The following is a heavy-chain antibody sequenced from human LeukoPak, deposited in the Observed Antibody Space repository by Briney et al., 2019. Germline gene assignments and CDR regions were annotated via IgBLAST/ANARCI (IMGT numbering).Heavy chain of an antibody. Sequence: SETLSLTCTVSGGSISSYYWSWIRQPPGKGLEWIGYIYYSGSTNYNPSLKSRVTISVDTSKNQFSLKLSSVTAADTAVYYCARAKPRPILDYGMDVWGQGTTVTVSS. J-gene: IGHJ6*02. CDR1: GGSISSYY. D-gene: IGHD1-26*01. CDR3: ARAKPRPILDYGMDV. V-gene: IGHV4-59*12. CDR2: IYYSGST.